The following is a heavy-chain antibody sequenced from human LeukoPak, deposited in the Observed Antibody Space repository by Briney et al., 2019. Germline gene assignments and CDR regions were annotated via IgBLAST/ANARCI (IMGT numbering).Heavy chain of an antibody. V-gene: IGHV4-34*01. Sequence: SGTLSLTCAVYGGSFSGYYWSWIRQPPGKGLEWIGEINHSGSTNYNPSLKSRVTISVDTSKNQFSLKLSSVTAADTAVYYCARSRDGYNSYCFDYWGQGTLVTVSS. CDR2: INHSGST. CDR3: ARSRDGYNSYCFDY. CDR1: GGSFSGYY. J-gene: IGHJ4*02. D-gene: IGHD5-24*01.